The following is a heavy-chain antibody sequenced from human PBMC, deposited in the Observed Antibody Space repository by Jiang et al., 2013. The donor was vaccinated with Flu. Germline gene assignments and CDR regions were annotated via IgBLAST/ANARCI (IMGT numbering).Heavy chain of an antibody. D-gene: IGHD5-18*01. V-gene: IGHV5-51*01. CDR2: IYPGDSDT. CDR3: ARQGYSYGQENFDY. Sequence: GWVRQMPGKGLEWMGIIYPGDSDTRYSPSFQGQVTTSADKSISTAYLQWSSLKASDTAMYYCARQGYSYGQENFDYWGQGTLVTVSS. J-gene: IGHJ4*02.